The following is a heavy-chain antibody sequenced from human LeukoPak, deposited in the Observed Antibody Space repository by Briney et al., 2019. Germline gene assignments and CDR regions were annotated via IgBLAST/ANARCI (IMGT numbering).Heavy chain of an antibody. Sequence: GASVKVSCKVSGYTLTELSMHWVRQAPGKGLEWMGGFDPEDGETIYAQKFQGRVTMTEDTSTDTAYMELSSLRSEDTAVYYCATAVKDYDFWSGYFYYYGMDVWGQGTTVTVPS. CDR3: ATAVKDYDFWSGYFYYYGMDV. CDR1: GYTLTELS. J-gene: IGHJ6*02. CDR2: FDPEDGET. V-gene: IGHV1-24*01. D-gene: IGHD3-3*01.